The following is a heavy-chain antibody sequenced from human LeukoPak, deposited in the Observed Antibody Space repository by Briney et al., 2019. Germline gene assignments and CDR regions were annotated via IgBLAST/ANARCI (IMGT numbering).Heavy chain of an antibody. CDR1: GFTFGDYI. V-gene: IGHV3-49*04. CDR2: IRSKTYGGTT. Sequence: GGSLRLSCTASGFTFGDYIMSWVRQAPGKGLEWVGFIRSKTYGGTTEYAASVKGRFTISRDDSKSIAYLQMSSLKIEDTAVYYCTGVQGDHRSQTRFDYWGQGTLVTVSS. CDR3: TGVQGDHRSQTRFDY. D-gene: IGHD1-14*01. J-gene: IGHJ4*02.